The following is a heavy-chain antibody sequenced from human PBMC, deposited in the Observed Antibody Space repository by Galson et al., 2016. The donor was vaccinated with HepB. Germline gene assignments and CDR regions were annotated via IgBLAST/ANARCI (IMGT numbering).Heavy chain of an antibody. Sequence: PALVKPTQTLTLTCTCSGFSVGTHGVGVGWFRQPLGKALEWLALIHWDDDKRYSPSLNSRLTITKDNAKNQVVLTMTNMDPVDTATYYCARRPSSASPHTFWGWFDPWGQGTLVSVSS. CDR3: ARRPSSASPHTFWGWFDP. CDR1: GFSVGTHGVG. CDR2: IHWDDDK. V-gene: IGHV2-5*02. D-gene: IGHD3-16*01. J-gene: IGHJ5*02.